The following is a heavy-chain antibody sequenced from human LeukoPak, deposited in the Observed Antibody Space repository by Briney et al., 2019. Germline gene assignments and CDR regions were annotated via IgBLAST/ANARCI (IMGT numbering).Heavy chain of an antibody. CDR1: GGSFSGYY. V-gene: IGHV4-34*01. D-gene: IGHD3-22*01. Sequence: PSETLSLTCAVYGGSFSGYYWSWIRQPPGKGLEWIGEINHSGSTNYNPSLKSRVTISVDTSKNQFSLKLSSVTAADTAVYYCARGRYYYDSSGYHCFDYWGQGTLVTVCS. CDR3: ARGRYYYDSSGYHCFDY. J-gene: IGHJ4*02. CDR2: INHSGST.